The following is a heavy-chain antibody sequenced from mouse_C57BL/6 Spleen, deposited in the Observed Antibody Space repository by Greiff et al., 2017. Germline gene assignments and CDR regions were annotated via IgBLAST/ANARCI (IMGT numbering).Heavy chain of an antibody. CDR2: IGSGGST. D-gene: IGHD1-1*01. Sequence: QVQLKESGPGLVQPSPSLSITCTVSGFSLTSYGVHWVRQSPGQGLEWLGVIGSGGSTDYNAAFMPRLSISKDKSKSQVFFKMNSLQADDTAIYYCARNEITTVVPDYWGKGTTLTVSS. V-gene: IGHV2-2*01. CDR3: ARNEITTVVPDY. CDR1: GFSLTSYG. J-gene: IGHJ2*01.